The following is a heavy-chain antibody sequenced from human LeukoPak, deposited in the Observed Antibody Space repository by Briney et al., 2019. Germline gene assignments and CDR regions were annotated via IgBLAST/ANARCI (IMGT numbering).Heavy chain of an antibody. Sequence: PPGGSLRLSCAVSGFNFRIYWMSWVRQAPGKGLEWVANIKEDGGEKYYVDSVKGRFTISRDNAKNSLSLQMDSLRAEDTAVYYCARDAGYGDYDYWGQGTLVTVSS. CDR2: IKEDGGEK. J-gene: IGHJ4*02. V-gene: IGHV3-7*05. CDR3: ARDAGYGDYDY. CDR1: GFNFRIYW. D-gene: IGHD4-17*01.